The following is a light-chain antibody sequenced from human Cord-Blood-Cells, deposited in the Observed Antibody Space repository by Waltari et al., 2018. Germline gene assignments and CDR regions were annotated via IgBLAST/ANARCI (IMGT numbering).Light chain of an antibody. Sequence: SYVLTQPPSVSVAPGKTARITCGGNNIGSKSVHWYQQKPGQATVLVLYYDSDRPSGIPERCSGANSGNTATLTISRVEAGDEADYYCQVWDSSSDHPVFGGGTKLTVL. CDR3: QVWDSSSDHPV. CDR1: NIGSKS. J-gene: IGLJ3*02. V-gene: IGLV3-21*04. CDR2: YDS.